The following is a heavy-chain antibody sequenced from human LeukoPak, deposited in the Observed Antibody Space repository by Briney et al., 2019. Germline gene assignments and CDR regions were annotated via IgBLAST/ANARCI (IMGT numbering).Heavy chain of an antibody. D-gene: IGHD3/OR15-3a*01. CDR3: AKAAGKENGYDFFFQH. CDR2: ISIDGKKS. CDR1: GFNFNNYD. Sequence: GGSLRLSCAASGFNFNNYDMHWVRQAPGKGLEWVAVISIDGKKSYYADSVKGRFTISRDNSKSTLFLQMNSLRAGDTAVYFCAKAAGKENGYDFFFQHWGQGTLVTVSS. V-gene: IGHV3-30*18. J-gene: IGHJ1*01.